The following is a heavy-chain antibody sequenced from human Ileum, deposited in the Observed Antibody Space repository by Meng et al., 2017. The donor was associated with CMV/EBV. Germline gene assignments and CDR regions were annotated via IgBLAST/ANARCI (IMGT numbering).Heavy chain of an antibody. CDR3: TSGWGLNY. V-gene: IGHV6-1*01. CDR1: GDSISGSNTA. Sequence: QVQLQPSGPGLVKPSQTLSLTCVISGDSISGSNTAWNWLRQSPSTGLEWLGRTFYRSKWYYDYAVSVNSRIAIIPDTSKNQLSLQLNSVTPEDTAVYYCTSGWGLNYWGQGTLVTASS. D-gene: IGHD3-10*01. CDR2: TFYRSKWYY. J-gene: IGHJ4*02.